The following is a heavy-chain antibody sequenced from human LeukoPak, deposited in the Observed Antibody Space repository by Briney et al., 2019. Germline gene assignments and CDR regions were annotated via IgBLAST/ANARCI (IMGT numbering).Heavy chain of an antibody. CDR3: ARDRKVLTGSFDY. D-gene: IGHD3-9*01. CDR2: INPNSGNT. J-gene: IGHJ4*02. CDR1: GYTFTDYY. V-gene: IGHV1-2*02. Sequence: ASVKVSCNASGYTFTDYYMYWVRQAPGQGLEWMGWINPNSGNTNYAQKFQGRVTMTRDTSISTASMELSRLTSDDTAVYYCARDRKVLTGSFDYWGQGTLVTVSS.